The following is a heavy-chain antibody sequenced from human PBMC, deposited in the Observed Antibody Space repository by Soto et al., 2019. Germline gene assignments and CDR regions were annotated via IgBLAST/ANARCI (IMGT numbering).Heavy chain of an antibody. CDR3: ARAPVALYDAFDI. CDR2: MNPSSGNT. Sequence: QAHLVQSGAEVKKPGASVKVSCKASGYIFTSDDINWVRQAPGQGLEWMGWMNPSSGNTYYAPKFRDRVTMTRDTSMSAAYMELSSLRYEDTALYFCARAPVALYDAFDIWGQGTMVTVSS. D-gene: IGHD3-16*01. CDR1: GYIFTSDD. V-gene: IGHV1-8*01. J-gene: IGHJ3*02.